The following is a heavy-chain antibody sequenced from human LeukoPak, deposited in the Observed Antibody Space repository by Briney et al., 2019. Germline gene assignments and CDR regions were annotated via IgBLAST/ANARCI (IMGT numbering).Heavy chain of an antibody. CDR1: GFTFSSFG. Sequence: GGSLRLSCAASGFTFSSFGMSWVRQAPGKGLEWVSAISGSGGNTYYADSVKGRFTISRDNSKNTLYLQMNSLRAEDTAVYYCAKGPYSGFSWGQGTLVTVSS. CDR3: AKGPYSGFS. J-gene: IGHJ5*02. D-gene: IGHD1-26*01. V-gene: IGHV3-23*01. CDR2: ISGSGGNT.